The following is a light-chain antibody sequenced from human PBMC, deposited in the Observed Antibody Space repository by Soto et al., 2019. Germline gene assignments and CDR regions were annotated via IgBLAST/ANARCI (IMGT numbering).Light chain of an antibody. J-gene: IGLJ1*01. V-gene: IGLV1-44*01. CDR1: SSNIGSNT. CDR3: AAWDDSLNGLV. Sequence: QSVLTQPPSASGTPGQRVTISCSGSSSNIGSNTVNWYQQLPGTAPQLLIYNNNQRPSGVPDRRSGSKSGTSASLAISGLQSEDEADYYCAAWDDSLNGLVFGTGTKVTLL. CDR2: NNN.